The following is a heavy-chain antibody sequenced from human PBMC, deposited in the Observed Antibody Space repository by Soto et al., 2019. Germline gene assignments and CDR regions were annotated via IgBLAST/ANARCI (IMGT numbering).Heavy chain of an antibody. V-gene: IGHV3-30*03. CDR2: ISYDGSNK. CDR1: GFTFSSYG. Sequence: GGSLRLSYAASGFTFSSYGMHWVRQAPGKGLEWVAVISYDGSNKYYADSVKGRFTISRDNSKNTLYLQMNSLRAEDTAVYYCARDSLTIVGATGEVHWGQGTLVTVSS. J-gene: IGHJ4*02. D-gene: IGHD1-26*01. CDR3: ARDSLTIVGATGEVH.